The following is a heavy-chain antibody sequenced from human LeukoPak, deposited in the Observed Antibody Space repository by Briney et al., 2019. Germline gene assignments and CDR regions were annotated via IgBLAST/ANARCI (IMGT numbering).Heavy chain of an antibody. CDR1: GGTFISYA. CDR3: ASTHSSGWYDDWFDP. V-gene: IGHV1-69*05. J-gene: IGHJ5*02. D-gene: IGHD6-19*01. CDR2: IIPIFGTA. Sequence: SVKVSCKASGGTFISYAISWVRQAPGQGLEWMERIIPIFGTANYAQKFQGRVTITTDESTSTAYMELSSLRSEDTAVYYCASTHSSGWYDDWFDPWGQGTLVTVSS.